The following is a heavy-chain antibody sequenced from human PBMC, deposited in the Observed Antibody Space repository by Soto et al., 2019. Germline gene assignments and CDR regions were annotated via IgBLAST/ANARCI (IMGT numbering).Heavy chain of an antibody. CDR2: INSDGSST. J-gene: IGHJ4*02. Sequence: GGSLRLSCASSGVTFSSYWMHWVRQAPGRGLVWVSRINSDGSSTSYADSVKGRFTISRDNAKNTLYLQMNSLRAEDTAVYYCARARYSSSPLDYWGQGTLVTVSS. D-gene: IGHD6-6*01. CDR3: ARARYSSSPLDY. V-gene: IGHV3-74*01. CDR1: GVTFSSYW.